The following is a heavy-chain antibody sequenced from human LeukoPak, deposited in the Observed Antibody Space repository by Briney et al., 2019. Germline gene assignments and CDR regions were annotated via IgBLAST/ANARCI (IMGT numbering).Heavy chain of an antibody. CDR2: INPSGGST. J-gene: IGHJ4*02. V-gene: IGHV1-46*01. CDR1: GYTFTSYY. Sequence: GASVKVSCKASGYTFTSYYMHWVRQAPGQGLEWMGVINPSGGSTSYAQKFQGRVTMTRDTSTRTVYMDLRSLRSEDAAVYYCARATSSGWYVLGYWGQGILVTVSS. D-gene: IGHD6-19*01. CDR3: ARATSSGWYVLGY.